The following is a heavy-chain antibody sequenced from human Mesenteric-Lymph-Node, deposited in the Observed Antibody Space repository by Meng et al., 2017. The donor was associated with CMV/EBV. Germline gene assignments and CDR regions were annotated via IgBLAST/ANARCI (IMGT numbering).Heavy chain of an antibody. V-gene: IGHV3-7*03. Sequence: GESLKISCAGSGFTFSNYWMTWVRQAPGKGLEWVASIKNAGSEKYYVNSVKGRFTISRDNAKNSLYLQMNSLRAEDTALYYCAKALYSGSYYEPLDYWGQGALVTVSS. J-gene: IGHJ4*02. CDR2: IKNAGSEK. CDR3: AKALYSGSYYEPLDY. CDR1: GFTFSNYW. D-gene: IGHD1-26*01.